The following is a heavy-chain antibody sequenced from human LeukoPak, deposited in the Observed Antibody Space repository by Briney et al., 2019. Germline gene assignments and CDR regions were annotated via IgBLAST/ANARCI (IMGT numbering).Heavy chain of an antibody. J-gene: IGHJ4*02. CDR1: GFTFSNYI. CDR2: ISSSGSYI. Sequence: PGGSLRLSCAVSGFTFSNYIINWVRQAPGKGLEWVSSISSSGSYINYADSVKGRFTISRDNAKNSLYLQMNSLRAEDTAVYYCARGGAMVRGVSPLDYWGQGSLVTVSS. D-gene: IGHD3-10*01. CDR3: ARGGAMVRGVSPLDY. V-gene: IGHV3-21*01.